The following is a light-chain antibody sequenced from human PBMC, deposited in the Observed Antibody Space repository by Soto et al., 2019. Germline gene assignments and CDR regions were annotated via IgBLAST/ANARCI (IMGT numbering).Light chain of an antibody. J-gene: IGKJ4*01. V-gene: IGKV1-5*03. CDR1: QSISSW. Sequence: DIQMTQSPSTLSASVGDRVTITCRASQSISSWLAWYQQKPGKAPNLLIYKASSLESGVSSRFIRSGSCTEFTLTISSRQPDDFSTYYCQQYNSYPLTFGGGNKVEI. CDR2: KAS. CDR3: QQYNSYPLT.